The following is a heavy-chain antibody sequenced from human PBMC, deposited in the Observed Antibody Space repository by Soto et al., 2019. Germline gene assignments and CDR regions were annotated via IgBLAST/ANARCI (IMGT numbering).Heavy chain of an antibody. CDR1: GDIFDSYA. CDR3: ARDYSGYDPALNRFDP. D-gene: IGHD5-12*01. J-gene: IGHJ5*02. CDR2: ISPVNGTT. V-gene: IGHV1-69*06. Sequence: SVKVSCKASGDIFDSYAISWVRQAPGQGLEWLGGISPVNGTTHYARRFQGRLTITADRSTMTTYMELSGLKSEDTSIYFCARDYSGYDPALNRFDPWGQGTLVTVSS.